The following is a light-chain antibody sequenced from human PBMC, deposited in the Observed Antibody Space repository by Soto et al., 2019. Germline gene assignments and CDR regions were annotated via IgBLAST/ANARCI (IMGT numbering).Light chain of an antibody. CDR2: EVT. J-gene: IGLJ3*02. CDR1: SSDIGAYKY. Sequence: QSVLAQPASVSGSPGQSIAISCTGSSSDIGAYKYVSWYQQHPGKAPKLLISEVTNRPSGVSDRFSGSKSGNTASLTISGLQAEDEADYYCTSYTTVATWVFGGGTQLTVL. CDR3: TSYTTVATWV. V-gene: IGLV2-14*01.